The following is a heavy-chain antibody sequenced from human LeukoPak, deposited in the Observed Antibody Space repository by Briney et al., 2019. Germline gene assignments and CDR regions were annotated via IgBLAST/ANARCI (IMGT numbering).Heavy chain of an antibody. V-gene: IGHV1-69*13. CDR3: ARGDGEQQLSYYFDY. CDR2: IIPIFGTA. D-gene: IGHD6-13*01. J-gene: IGHJ4*02. CDR1: GGTFSSYA. Sequence: ASVKVSCKASGGTFSSYAISWVRQAPGQGLEWMGGIIPIFGTANYAQKFQGRVTITADESTSTAYMELSSLRSEDTAVYYCARGDGEQQLSYYFDYWGQGTLVTVSS.